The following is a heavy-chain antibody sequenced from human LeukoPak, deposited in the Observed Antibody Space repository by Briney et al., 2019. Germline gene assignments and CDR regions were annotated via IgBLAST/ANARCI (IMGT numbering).Heavy chain of an antibody. J-gene: IGHJ4*02. V-gene: IGHV3-23*01. Sequence: GGSLRLSCAASGFTFSSYGMSWVRQAPGKGLEWVSAITNSGGSTEYADSVRGRFTISRDNSKNTLYLQMNSLRAEDTAVYYCAKSGSIWYYFDYWGQGTLVTVAS. CDR2: ITNSGGST. CDR3: AKSGSIWYYFDY. D-gene: IGHD6-13*01. CDR1: GFTFSSYG.